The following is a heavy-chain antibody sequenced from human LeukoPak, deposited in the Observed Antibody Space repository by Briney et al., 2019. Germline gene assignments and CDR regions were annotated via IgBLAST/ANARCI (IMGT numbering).Heavy chain of an antibody. CDR2: INTNNGNP. Sequence: ASVTVSCKASGYTFTSYTMNWVRQAPGQGLEWMGWINTNNGNPTYGQGFTGRFVFSLDTSVSTAYLQISSLKAEDTAVYYCARGRYSYYYGLDVWGQGTTVTVSS. V-gene: IGHV7-4-1*02. D-gene: IGHD5-24*01. J-gene: IGHJ6*02. CDR1: GYTFTSYT. CDR3: ARGRYSYYYGLDV.